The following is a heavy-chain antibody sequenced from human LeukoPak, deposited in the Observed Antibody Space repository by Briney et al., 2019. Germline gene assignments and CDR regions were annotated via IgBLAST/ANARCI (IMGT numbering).Heavy chain of an antibody. J-gene: IGHJ4*02. Sequence: SETLSLTCTVSGGSISSYYWSWIRQPPGKELEWIGYIYYSGSSNYNPSLKSRVTISLDTSKNQFSLKLTSVTAADTAVYYCAREKRSITIFSMVSTLDYWGQGTLVTVSS. CDR1: GGSISSYY. D-gene: IGHD3-3*01. CDR3: AREKRSITIFSMVSTLDY. V-gene: IGHV4-59*01. CDR2: IYYSGSS.